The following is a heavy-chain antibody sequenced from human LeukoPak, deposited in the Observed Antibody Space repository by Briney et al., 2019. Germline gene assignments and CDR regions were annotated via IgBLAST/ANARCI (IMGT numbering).Heavy chain of an antibody. CDR2: ISSSGSTI. CDR3: ARDHYIAVYYYYMDV. V-gene: IGHV3-11*04. Sequence: PGGSLRLSCAASGFTFSDYYMSWIRQAPGKGLEWVSYISSSGSTIYCADSVKGRFTISRDNAKNSLYLQMNSLRAEDTAVYYCARDHYIAVYYYYMDVWGKGTTVTVSS. CDR1: GFTFSDYY. J-gene: IGHJ6*03. D-gene: IGHD4-11*01.